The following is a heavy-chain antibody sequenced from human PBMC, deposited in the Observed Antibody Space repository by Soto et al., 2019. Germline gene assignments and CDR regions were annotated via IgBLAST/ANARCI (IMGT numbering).Heavy chain of an antibody. D-gene: IGHD2-2*01. J-gene: IGHJ5*02. V-gene: IGHV4-34*01. CDR2: INHSGST. Sequence: SETLSLTCAVYGGSLSGYYWSWIRQPPGKGLEWIGEINHSGSTNYNPSLKSRVTISVDTSKNQFSLKLSSVTAADTAVYYCARSGFGDIVVVPAANVYWFDPWGQGTLVTVSS. CDR3: ARSGFGDIVVVPAANVYWFDP. CDR1: GGSLSGYY.